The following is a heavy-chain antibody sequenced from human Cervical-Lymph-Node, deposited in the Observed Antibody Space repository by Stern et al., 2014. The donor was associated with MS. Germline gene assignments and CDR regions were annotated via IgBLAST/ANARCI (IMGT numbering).Heavy chain of an antibody. J-gene: IGHJ6*02. V-gene: IGHV1-69*01. CDR3: AVTTVTPTDYYGMDV. D-gene: IGHD4-17*01. CDR2: IIPIFGTA. CDR1: GGTFSRYA. Sequence: VQLVESGAEVKKPGSSVKVSCQASGGTFSRYAISWVRQAPGQGLAWMGGIIPIFGTANYAQKFQGRVTITADESTSTAYMELSSLRSEDTAVYYCAVTTVTPTDYYGMDVWGQGTTVTVSS.